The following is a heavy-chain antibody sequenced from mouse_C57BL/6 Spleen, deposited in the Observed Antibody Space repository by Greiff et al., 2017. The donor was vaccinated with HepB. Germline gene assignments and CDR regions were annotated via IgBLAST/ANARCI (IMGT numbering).Heavy chain of an antibody. J-gene: IGHJ2*01. CDR1: GYTFTSYW. CDR3: SRGDSTTVVGEDYFDD. V-gene: IGHV1-61*01. CDR2: IYPSDSET. Sequence: VQLQQPGAELVRPGSSVKLSCKASGYTFTSYWMDWVKQRPGQGLEWIGNIYPSDSETHYNQKFKDKATLTVDKSSSTAYMQLSSLTSEDSAVYYCSRGDSTTVVGEDYFDDWGQGTTLTVSS. D-gene: IGHD1-1*01.